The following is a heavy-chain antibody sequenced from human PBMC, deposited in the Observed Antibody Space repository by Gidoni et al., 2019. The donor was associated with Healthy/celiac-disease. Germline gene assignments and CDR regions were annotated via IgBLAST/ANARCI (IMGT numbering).Heavy chain of an antibody. V-gene: IGHV1-69*04. Sequence: GIANYAQKFQGRVTITADKSTSSAYMELSSLRSEDTAVYYCARDWTSTVVTPGWFDPWGQGTLVTVSS. J-gene: IGHJ5*02. D-gene: IGHD4-17*01. CDR3: ARDWTSTVVTPGWFDP. CDR2: GIA.